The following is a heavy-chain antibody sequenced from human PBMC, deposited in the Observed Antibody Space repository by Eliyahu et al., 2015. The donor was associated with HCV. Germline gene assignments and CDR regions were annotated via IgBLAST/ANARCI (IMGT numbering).Heavy chain of an antibody. Sequence: EVQLLESGGGLVQPGGSLRLSCAASGFXFSSYAMSWVRQAPGKGLEWVSAISGSGGSTYYADSVKGRFTISRDNSKNTLYLQMNSLRAEDTAVYYCAKVLSSWSSRDYWGQGTLVTVSS. J-gene: IGHJ4*02. CDR2: ISGSGGST. V-gene: IGHV3-23*01. CDR1: GFXFSSYA. CDR3: AKVLSSWSSRDY. D-gene: IGHD1-26*01.